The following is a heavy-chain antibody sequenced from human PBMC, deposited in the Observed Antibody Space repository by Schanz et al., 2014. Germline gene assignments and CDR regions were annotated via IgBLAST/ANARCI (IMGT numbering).Heavy chain of an antibody. Sequence: QVQLVQSGAEVKKPGSSMKVSCKASRSTFSSYTISWVRQAPGQGLEWMGRISAYNGNTNYAQKLQGRVTRTTDTTTRTAYKELRSLRSDDTAVYYCARGGYSSGWYDQDIAHFDYWGQGTLVTVSS. CDR1: RSTFSSYT. CDR2: ISAYNGNT. J-gene: IGHJ4*02. CDR3: ARGGYSSGWYDQDIAHFDY. D-gene: IGHD6-19*01. V-gene: IGHV1-18*01.